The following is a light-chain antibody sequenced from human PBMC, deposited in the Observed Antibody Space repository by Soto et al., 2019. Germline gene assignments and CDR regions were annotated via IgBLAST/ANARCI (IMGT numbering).Light chain of an antibody. V-gene: IGLV1-47*02. J-gene: IGLJ1*01. CDR2: SNN. CDR1: SSNIGSNY. Sequence: QSVLTQSPSASGTPGQRVTISCSGSSSNIGSNYVYWYQQLPGTAPKLLIYSNNQRPSGVPDRFSGSKSGTSASLAISGLRSEDEADYYCAAWDDSPSGYVFGTGTKVTVL. CDR3: AAWDDSPSGYV.